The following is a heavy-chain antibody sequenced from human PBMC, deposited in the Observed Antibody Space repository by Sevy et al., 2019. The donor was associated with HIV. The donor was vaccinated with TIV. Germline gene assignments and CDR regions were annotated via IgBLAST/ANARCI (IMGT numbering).Heavy chain of an antibody. D-gene: IGHD2-21*01. CDR2: IKSNAAGGTT. J-gene: IGHJ4*02. CDR1: GFTFSNAR. Sequence: GGSLRLSCGASGFTFSNARMSWVRQAPGKGLEWVGHIKSNAAGGTTEYATPAKGRFSISRDELKNTLYLQMNNLKVDDTAVYYCSKHPTSYPRPYFDYWGRGTLVTVSS. V-gene: IGHV3-15*01. CDR3: SKHPTSYPRPYFDY.